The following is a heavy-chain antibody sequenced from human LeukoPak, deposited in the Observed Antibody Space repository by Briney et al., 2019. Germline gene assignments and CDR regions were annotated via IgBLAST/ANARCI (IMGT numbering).Heavy chain of an antibody. J-gene: IGHJ4*02. CDR1: GGSISSYY. CDR3: ARSYYDFWNGFYYFDY. CDR2: IYYSGST. D-gene: IGHD3-3*01. V-gene: IGHV4-59*01. Sequence: SGPTLVKPSETLSLTCTVSGGSISSYYWSWIRQPPGKGLEWIGYIYYSGSTNYNPSLKSRVTISVDTSKNQFSLKLSSVTAADTAVYYCARSYYDFWNGFYYFDYWGQGTLVTVSS.